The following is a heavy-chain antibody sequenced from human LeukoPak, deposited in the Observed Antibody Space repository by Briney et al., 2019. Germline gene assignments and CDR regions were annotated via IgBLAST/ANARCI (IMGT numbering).Heavy chain of an antibody. V-gene: IGHV4-39*01. Sequence: SETLSLTCTVSGGSISSYYWSWIRQPPGKGLEWIGSIYYSGSTYYNPSLKSRVTISVDTSKNQFSLKLSSVTAADTAVYYCARSRPGYYDYVWGSYRSRYNWFDPWGQGTLVTVSS. D-gene: IGHD3-16*02. CDR2: IYYSGST. CDR3: ARSRPGYYDYVWGSYRSRYNWFDP. CDR1: GGSISSYY. J-gene: IGHJ5*02.